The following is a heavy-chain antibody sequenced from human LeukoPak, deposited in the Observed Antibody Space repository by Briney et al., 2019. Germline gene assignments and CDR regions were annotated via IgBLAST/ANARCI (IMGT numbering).Heavy chain of an antibody. V-gene: IGHV1-2*06. Sequence: ASVKVSCEASGYTFTGYYMHWVRQAPGQGLEWMGRINPNSGGTNYAQKFQGRVTMTRDTSISTAYMELSRLRSDDTAVYYCARRKYSSSSPHYYYYYMDVWGKGTTVTVSS. D-gene: IGHD6-6*01. CDR3: ARRKYSSSSPHYYYYYMDV. J-gene: IGHJ6*03. CDR2: INPNSGGT. CDR1: GYTFTGYY.